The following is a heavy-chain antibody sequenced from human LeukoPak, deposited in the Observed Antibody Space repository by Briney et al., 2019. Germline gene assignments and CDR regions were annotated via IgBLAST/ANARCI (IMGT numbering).Heavy chain of an antibody. V-gene: IGHV4-4*02. CDR2: IYHSGST. D-gene: IGHD3-10*01. Sequence: SGTLSLTCAVSGGSISSSNWWSWVRQPPGKGLEWIGEIYHSGSTNYNPSLKSRVTISVDKSKNQSSLKLSSVTAADTAVYYCARAPEDYGSGSYHDYWGQGTLVTVSS. J-gene: IGHJ4*02. CDR3: ARAPEDYGSGSYHDY. CDR1: GGSISSSNW.